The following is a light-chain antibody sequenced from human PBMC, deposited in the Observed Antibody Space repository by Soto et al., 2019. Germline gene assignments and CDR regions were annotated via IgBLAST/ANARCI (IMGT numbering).Light chain of an antibody. CDR1: SGHSSYI. CDR2: LEGSGSY. CDR3: ETWDINTHVV. V-gene: IGLV4-60*02. Sequence: QSVLTQSSSASASLGSSVKLTCTLSSGHSSYIIAWHQQQPGKAPRYLMKLEGSGSYNKGSGVPDRFSGSSSGADRYLTISNLQFEDEADYYCETWDINTHVVFGGGTKLTLL. J-gene: IGLJ2*01.